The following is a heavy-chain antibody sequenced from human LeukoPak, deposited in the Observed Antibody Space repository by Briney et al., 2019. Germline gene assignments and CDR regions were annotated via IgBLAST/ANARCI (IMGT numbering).Heavy chain of an antibody. D-gene: IGHD3-22*01. V-gene: IGHV4-39*01. J-gene: IGHJ1*01. CDR3: ARRRYYDTTGYLD. Sequence: PSETLSLTCTVSGGYISSSSYYWDWIRQPSRRGPDWIGTIYYSGSTYYNPSLQSRVTIFLDTSKDQFSLKLAPVPAADTAVYYCARRRYYDTTGYLDWGQGTLVTVSS. CDR1: GGYISSSSYY. CDR2: IYYSGST.